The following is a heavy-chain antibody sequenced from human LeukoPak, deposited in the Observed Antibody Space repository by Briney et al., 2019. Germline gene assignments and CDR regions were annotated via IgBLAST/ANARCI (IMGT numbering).Heavy chain of an antibody. J-gene: IGHJ6*02. CDR1: GGSLSTST. V-gene: IGHV3-48*03. CDR3: ARDPIRATYGHDARDYGMDV. Sequence: LSLTCAVSGGSLSTSTWWSWVRQAPGKGLEWVSYISSSGKTKFYADSVKGRFTISRDNAKNSLYLQMNSLRVEDTAVYYCARDPIRATYGHDARDYGMDVWGQGTTVTVSS. CDR2: ISSSGKTK. D-gene: IGHD4-17*01.